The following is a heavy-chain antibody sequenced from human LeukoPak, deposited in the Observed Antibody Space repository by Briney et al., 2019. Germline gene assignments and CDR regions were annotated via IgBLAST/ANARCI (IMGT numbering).Heavy chain of an antibody. Sequence: PGGSLRLSCATSGFTFDDFAMHCVRQPPGKGLEWVSLISGDGISIYNADSVKGRFIISRDNNNSSLYLEMNSLRTEDTAFYYCAKDTRNAVVSRGYGIDVWGQGTPVTVSS. D-gene: IGHD2-15*01. CDR2: ISGDGISI. CDR3: AKDTRNAVVSRGYGIDV. CDR1: GFTFDDFA. J-gene: IGHJ6*02. V-gene: IGHV3-43*02.